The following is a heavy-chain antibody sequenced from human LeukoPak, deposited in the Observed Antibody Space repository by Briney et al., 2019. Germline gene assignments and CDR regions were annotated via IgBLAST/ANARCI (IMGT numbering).Heavy chain of an antibody. CDR2: IIPIFGTA. CDR1: GGIFSSYA. Sequence: SVKVSCKASGGIFSSYAISWVRQAPGQGLEWMGGIIPIFGTANYAQKFQGRVTITADESTSTAYMELSSLRSEDTAVYYCARDFAQYGDYGGYFDYWGQGTLVTVSS. V-gene: IGHV1-69*01. CDR3: ARDFAQYGDYGGYFDY. D-gene: IGHD4-17*01. J-gene: IGHJ4*02.